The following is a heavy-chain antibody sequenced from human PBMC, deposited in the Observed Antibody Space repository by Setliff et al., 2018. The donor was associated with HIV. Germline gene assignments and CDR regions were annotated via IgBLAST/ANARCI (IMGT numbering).Heavy chain of an antibody. Sequence: PSGTLSLTCTVSGGSISSHHWTWIRQPPGKGLEWIGDIHYSGSTNYNSSLKSRVTITIDTSKNQFSLKVRSVTAADTAVYYCARVGTWVTGDWIDPWGQGTLVTVSS. V-gene: IGHV4-59*11. CDR1: GGSISSHH. CDR3: ARVGTWVTGDWIDP. J-gene: IGHJ5*02. D-gene: IGHD1-26*01. CDR2: IHYSGST.